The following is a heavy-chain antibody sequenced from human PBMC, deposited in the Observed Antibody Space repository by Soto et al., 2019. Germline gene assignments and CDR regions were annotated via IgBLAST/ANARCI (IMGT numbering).Heavy chain of an antibody. V-gene: IGHV4-4*02. Sequence: QVQLQESGPGLVKPSGTLSLTCAVSGGSISSSNWWSWVRQPPGKGLERLGEIYHSGSTNYNPSLKRRVNISVDKSKNQFSLKLSSVTGAETAVYYCARDHVGAIGYWGQGTLVKVSS. CDR3: ARDHVGAIGY. CDR2: IYHSGST. D-gene: IGHD1-26*01. CDR1: GGSISSSNW. J-gene: IGHJ4*02.